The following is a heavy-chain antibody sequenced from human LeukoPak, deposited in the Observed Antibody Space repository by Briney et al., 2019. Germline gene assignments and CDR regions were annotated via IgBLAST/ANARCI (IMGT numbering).Heavy chain of an antibody. Sequence: ASVKVSCKASGYTFTDYYIHWVRQAPGQGLEWMGWINPNSGGTNYAQKFQGWVTMTRDTSISTAYIDLSRLRADDTAVYYCARNPPRTGDFNSWGQGALVTVSS. J-gene: IGHJ4*02. CDR2: INPNSGGT. CDR3: ARNPPRTGDFNS. D-gene: IGHD7-27*01. V-gene: IGHV1-2*04. CDR1: GYTFTDYY.